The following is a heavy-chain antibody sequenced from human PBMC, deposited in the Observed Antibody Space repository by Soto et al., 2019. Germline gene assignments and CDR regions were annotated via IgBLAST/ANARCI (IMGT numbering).Heavy chain of an antibody. V-gene: IGHV4-61*01. Sequence: TVSGGSVSSGSYYWSWIRQPPGKGLEWIGYIYYSGSTNYNPSLKSRVTISVDTSKNQFSLKLSSVTAADTAVYYCARDRVLGIAVAGDNWFDPWGQGTLVTVSS. CDR2: IYYSGST. CDR1: GGSVSSGSYY. J-gene: IGHJ5*02. D-gene: IGHD6-19*01. CDR3: ARDRVLGIAVAGDNWFDP.